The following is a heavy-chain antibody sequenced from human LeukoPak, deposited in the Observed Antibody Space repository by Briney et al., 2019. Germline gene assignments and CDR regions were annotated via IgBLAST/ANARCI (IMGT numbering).Heavy chain of an antibody. V-gene: IGHV1-18*01. CDR3: ARGSRYYDSSGPYYFDY. J-gene: IGHJ4*02. CDR2: ISAYNGNT. Sequence: ASVKVSCKASGYTFTSYDINWVRQAPGQGLEWMGWISAYNGNTNYAQKLQGRVTMTTDTSTSTAYMELSSLRSEDTAVYYCARGSRYYDSSGPYYFDYWGQGTLVTVSS. CDR1: GYTFTSYD. D-gene: IGHD3-22*01.